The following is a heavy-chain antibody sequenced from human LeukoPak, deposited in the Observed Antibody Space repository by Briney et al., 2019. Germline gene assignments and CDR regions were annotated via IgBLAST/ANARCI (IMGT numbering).Heavy chain of an antibody. D-gene: IGHD3-22*01. CDR3: AHTDSYYFDSGMVS. J-gene: IGHJ5*02. CDR2: ISGGGSSK. Sequence: GGSLRLSCTASGFRFSNYAMHWVRQAPGKGLEWVSVISGGGSSKNYADSVKGRFTISRENSKNTLYLQMNSLRAEDTAVYYCAHTDSYYFDSGMVSWGQGALVTVSS. V-gene: IGHV3-23*01. CDR1: GFRFSNYA.